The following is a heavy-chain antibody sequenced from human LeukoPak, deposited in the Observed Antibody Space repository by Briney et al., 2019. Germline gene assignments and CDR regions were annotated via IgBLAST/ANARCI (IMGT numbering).Heavy chain of an antibody. D-gene: IGHD6-13*01. CDR1: GFTFSSYS. V-gene: IGHV3-48*01. CDR2: ISSSSSTI. J-gene: IGHJ5*02. CDR3: ARDMTPRGRQLYWFDP. Sequence: GGSLRLSCAASGFTFSSYSMNWVRQAPGKGLEWVSYISSSSSTIYYADSVKGRFTISRDNAKNSLYLQMNSLRAEDTAVYYCARDMTPRGRQLYWFDPWGQGTLVTVSS.